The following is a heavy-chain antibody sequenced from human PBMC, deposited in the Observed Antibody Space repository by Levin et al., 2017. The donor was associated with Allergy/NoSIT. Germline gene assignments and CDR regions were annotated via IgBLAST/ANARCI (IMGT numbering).Heavy chain of an antibody. V-gene: IGHV3-21*01. CDR2: ISFSSSYI. CDR3: ARDFGSSYCSSISCLNFDY. Sequence: GESLKISCAASGFTFNIYSMDWVRQAPGKGLEWVSSISFSSSYIYYADSLKGRFTISRDNAKNSLYLQMNSLRAEDTAVYYCARDFGSSYCSSISCLNFDYWGQGILVTVSS. D-gene: IGHD2-2*01. J-gene: IGHJ4*02. CDR1: GFTFNIYS.